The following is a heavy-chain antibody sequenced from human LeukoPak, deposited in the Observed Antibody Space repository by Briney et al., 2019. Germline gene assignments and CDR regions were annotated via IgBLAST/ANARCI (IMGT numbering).Heavy chain of an antibody. CDR2: INHSGST. Sequence: SETLSLTCAVYGGSFSGYYWSWIRQPPGKGLDWIGEINHSGSTNYNPSLKSRVTISVDTSKNQFSLKLSSVTAADTAVYYCARLWAAAGYDYWGQGTLVTVSS. CDR3: ARLWAAAGYDY. D-gene: IGHD6-13*01. V-gene: IGHV4-34*01. J-gene: IGHJ4*02. CDR1: GGSFSGYY.